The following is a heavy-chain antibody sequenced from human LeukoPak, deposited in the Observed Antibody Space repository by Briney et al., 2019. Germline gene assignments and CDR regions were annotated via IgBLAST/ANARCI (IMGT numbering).Heavy chain of an antibody. CDR1: RGSVSSDGYY. CDR3: ARLRNLEVTMIVVVIYDY. Sequence: SETLSLTCTVSRGSVSSDGYYWSWVRQHPGKGLEWVGYIYYSGSTFYNPSLESRVTISVDASKNQFSLRLSSVTAADTAVYYCARLRNLEVTMIVVVIYDYWGQGTLVTVSS. D-gene: IGHD3-22*01. J-gene: IGHJ4*02. V-gene: IGHV4-31*03. CDR2: IYYSGST.